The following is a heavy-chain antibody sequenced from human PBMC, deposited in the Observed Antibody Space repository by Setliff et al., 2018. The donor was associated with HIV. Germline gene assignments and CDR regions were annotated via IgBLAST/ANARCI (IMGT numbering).Heavy chain of an antibody. Sequence: PGGSLRLSCGASGFTFRDYLMIWVRQAPGKGLECVANINQDGSEKYHVGSVKGRFTISRDKAKSSLYLQMSSLTADDTAAYYCARARRDASGYWGPGILVTVSS. D-gene: IGHD3-22*01. CDR3: ARARRDASGY. V-gene: IGHV3-7*03. CDR2: INQDGSEK. CDR1: GFTFRDYL. J-gene: IGHJ4*02.